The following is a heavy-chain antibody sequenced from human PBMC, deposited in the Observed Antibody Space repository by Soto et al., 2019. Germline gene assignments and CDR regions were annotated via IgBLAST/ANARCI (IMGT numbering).Heavy chain of an antibody. J-gene: IGHJ6*02. Sequence: PGGSLRLSCAASGFTFSSYAMSWVRQAPGKGLEWVSAISGSGGSTYCADSVKGRFTISRDNSKNTLYLQMNSLRAEDTAVYYCAKVPGYCSGGSCYSYYYYGMDVWGQGTTVTVSS. D-gene: IGHD2-15*01. CDR3: AKVPGYCSGGSCYSYYYYGMDV. CDR1: GFTFSSYA. V-gene: IGHV3-23*01. CDR2: ISGSGGST.